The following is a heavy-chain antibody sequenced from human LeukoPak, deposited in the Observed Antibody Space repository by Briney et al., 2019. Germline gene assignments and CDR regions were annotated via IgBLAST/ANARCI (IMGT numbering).Heavy chain of an antibody. CDR2: IKSKADGGIS. J-gene: IGHJ4*02. Sequence: GGSLRLSCAASGFTFSSYAMPWVRQAPGKGLEWLGRIKSKADGGISDYAEPVKGRFTFSRDDSKNTLYLLMNSLKTEDTAVYYCTTTYHYDSSPGSFDYWGQGTLVTVSS. CDR3: TTTYHYDSSPGSFDY. V-gene: IGHV3-15*01. CDR1: GFTFSSYA. D-gene: IGHD3-22*01.